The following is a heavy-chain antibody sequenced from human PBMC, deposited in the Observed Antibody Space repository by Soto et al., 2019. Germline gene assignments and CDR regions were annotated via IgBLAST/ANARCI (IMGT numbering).Heavy chain of an antibody. Sequence: SETLSLTCAVYGGSFSGYYWSWIRQPPGKGLEWIGEINHSGSTNYNPSLKSRVTISVDTSKNQFSLELSSVTAADTAVYYCARGLVVMGPTRLASDYYGMDVWGQGTTVS. CDR1: GGSFSGYY. CDR2: INHSGST. J-gene: IGHJ6*02. D-gene: IGHD1-26*01. CDR3: ARGLVVMGPTRLASDYYGMDV. V-gene: IGHV4-34*01.